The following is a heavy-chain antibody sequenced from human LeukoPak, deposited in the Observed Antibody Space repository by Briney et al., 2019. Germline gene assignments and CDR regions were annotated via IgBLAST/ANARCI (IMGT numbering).Heavy chain of an antibody. V-gene: IGHV3-74*01. CDR2: INSDGGDT. J-gene: IGHJ6*02. Sequence: GGSLRLSCAASGFTFSTYWMHWVRQAPGKGLMWVSRINSDGGDTIYADSVKGRFTISIDNAENTLYLQMNSLRAEDTAMYYCARKAWHGYGMDVWGQGTTVTVSS. CDR3: ARKAWHGYGMDV. CDR1: GFTFSTYW.